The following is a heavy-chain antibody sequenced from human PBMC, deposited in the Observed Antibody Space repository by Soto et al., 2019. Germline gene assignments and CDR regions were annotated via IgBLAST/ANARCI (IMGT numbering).Heavy chain of an antibody. Sequence: QVQLVQSGAEVKKPGSSVKVSCKASGGSFGKSAINWVRQTPGQGLEWLGGFIPVYRTLNYAQKFQGRVTITADESTGTAYMTLSSLASDDTAVYYCAKGVIWIGYFTVDSWGQGTRVTVSS. CDR1: GGSFGKSA. V-gene: IGHV1-69*01. J-gene: IGHJ4*02. CDR3: AKGVIWIGYFTVDS. CDR2: FIPVYRTL. D-gene: IGHD3-3*01.